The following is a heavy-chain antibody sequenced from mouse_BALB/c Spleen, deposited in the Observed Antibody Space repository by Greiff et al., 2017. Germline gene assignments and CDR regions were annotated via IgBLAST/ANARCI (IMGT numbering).Heavy chain of an antibody. CDR1: GFSLTGYG. D-gene: IGHD2-13*01. CDR2: IWGDGST. Sequence: QVQLQQSGPGLVAPSQSLSITCTVSGFSLTGYGVNWVRQPPGKGLEWLGMIWGDGSTDYNSALKSRLSISKDNSKSQVFLKMNSLQTDDTARYYCARDQGMVITPWFAYWGQGTLVTVSA. CDR3: ARDQGMVITPWFAY. J-gene: IGHJ3*01. V-gene: IGHV2-6-7*01.